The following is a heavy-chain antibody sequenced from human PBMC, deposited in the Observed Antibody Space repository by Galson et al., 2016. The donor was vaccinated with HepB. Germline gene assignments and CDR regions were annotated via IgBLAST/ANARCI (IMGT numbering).Heavy chain of an antibody. CDR3: GKHGGFDY. CDR1: GFTFSSYW. CDR2: IKQDGSEK. V-gene: IGHV3-7*03. Sequence: SLRLSCAASGFTFSSYWMHWVRQAPGKGLEWVANIKQDGSEKYYVDSVKGRFTISRDNAKNSLYLQMNSLRAGDTAIYYCGKHGGFDYWGQGALVTVSS. J-gene: IGHJ4*02. D-gene: IGHD3-16*01.